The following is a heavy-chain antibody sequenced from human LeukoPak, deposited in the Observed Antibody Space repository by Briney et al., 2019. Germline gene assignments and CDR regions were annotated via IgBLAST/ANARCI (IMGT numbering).Heavy chain of an antibody. D-gene: IGHD1-26*01. CDR1: GFTFGAYA. J-gene: IGHJ4*02. CDR3: ARGHPHGRELYLDY. Sequence: QPGRSLRLSCAASGFTFGAYAMHWVRQSPGKGLEWVALISYEGNNEWYADSVKGRFTVSRDNSKNTLYLQMNSLRVEDTAVYYCARGHPHGRELYLDYWGQGTLVTVSS. V-gene: IGHV3-30*04. CDR2: ISYEGNNE.